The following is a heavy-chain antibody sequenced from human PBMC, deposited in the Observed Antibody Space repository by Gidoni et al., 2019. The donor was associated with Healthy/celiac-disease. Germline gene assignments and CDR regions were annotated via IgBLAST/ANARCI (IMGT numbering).Heavy chain of an antibody. V-gene: IGHV3-21*01. CDR2: ISSSSSYI. J-gene: IGHJ3*02. D-gene: IGHD5-18*01. Sequence: RLVPGKGLEWVASISSSSSYIYYADSVKGLFTISRDNAKNSLYLQMNSLRAEDTAVYYCARERGIQLWLYDAVDIWGQGTMVTVSS. CDR3: ARERGIQLWLYDAVDI.